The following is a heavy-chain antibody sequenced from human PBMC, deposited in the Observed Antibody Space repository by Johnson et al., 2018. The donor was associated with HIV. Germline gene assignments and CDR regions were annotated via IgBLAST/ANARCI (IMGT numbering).Heavy chain of an antibody. J-gene: IGHJ3*02. V-gene: IGHV3-9*01. Sequence: VQVVESGGGLVQPGRSLRLSCAASGFTFDDYVMHWARQAPGKGLEWVSGISWNSGSIGYADSVKGRFTISRDNAKNSLYLQMNSLRAEDTALYYCAKERGYSGSSRDAFDIWGQGTMVTVSS. CDR3: AKERGYSGSSRDAFDI. CDR2: ISWNSGSI. CDR1: GFTFDDYV. D-gene: IGHD1-26*01.